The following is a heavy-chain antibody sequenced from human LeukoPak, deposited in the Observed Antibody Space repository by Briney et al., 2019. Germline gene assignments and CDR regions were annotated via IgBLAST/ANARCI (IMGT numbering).Heavy chain of an antibody. CDR2: ISGSGGST. CDR1: GFTFSSYA. D-gene: IGHD3-22*01. CDR3: AKDNTYYYDSSGYRN. J-gene: IGHJ4*02. V-gene: IGHV3-23*01. Sequence: GGSLRLSCAASGFTFSSYAMSWVRQAPGKGLEWVSAISGSGGSTYYADSVKGRFTISRDNSKNTLYLQMNSLRAEDTAVYYCAKDNTYYYDSSGYRNWGQGTLVTVSS.